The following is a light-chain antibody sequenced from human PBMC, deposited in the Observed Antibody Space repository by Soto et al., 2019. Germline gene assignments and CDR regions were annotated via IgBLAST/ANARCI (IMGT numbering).Light chain of an antibody. CDR2: DVI. CDR1: SSDDGGYNR. CDR3: SSYSSTRTLYV. Sequence: QSVLPQPASVSGSPGQSITISCAAASSDDGGYNRVSWYQQHPGKAPKLLIYDVINRPSGVSHRFSGSKSGNTASLTISGLQAEDEADYYCSSYSSTRTLYVFGTGTKVTVL. V-gene: IGLV2-14*01. J-gene: IGLJ1*01.